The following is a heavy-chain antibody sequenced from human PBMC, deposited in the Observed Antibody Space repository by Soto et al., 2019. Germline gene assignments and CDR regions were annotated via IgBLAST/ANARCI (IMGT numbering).Heavy chain of an antibody. CDR1: GYTFTSYY. D-gene: IGHD3-3*01. J-gene: IGHJ5*02. CDR3: ARDPLASRLFGVPYNWFDP. CDR2: INPSGGST. Sequence: GASVKVSCKASGYTFTSYYMHWVRQAPGQGLEWMGIINPSGGSTSYAQKFQGRVTMTRDTSTSTVYMERSSLRSEDTAVYYCARDPLASRLFGVPYNWFDPWGQGTLVTVSS. V-gene: IGHV1-46*01.